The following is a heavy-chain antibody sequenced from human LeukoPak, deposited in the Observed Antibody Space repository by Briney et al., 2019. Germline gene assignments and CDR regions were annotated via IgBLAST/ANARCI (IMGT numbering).Heavy chain of an antibody. CDR3: ASYQLLSDDAFDI. Sequence: ASVKVSCKASGYTFTSYDINWVRQATGQGLEWMGWMNPNGGNTGYAQKFQGRVTMTRNTSISTAYMELSSLRSEDTAVYYCASYQLLSDDAFDIWGQGTMVTVYS. CDR1: GYTFTSYD. CDR2: MNPNGGNT. V-gene: IGHV1-8*01. J-gene: IGHJ3*02. D-gene: IGHD2-2*01.